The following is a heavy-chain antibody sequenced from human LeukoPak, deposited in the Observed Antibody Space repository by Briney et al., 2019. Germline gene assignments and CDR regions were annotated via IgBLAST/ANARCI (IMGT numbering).Heavy chain of an antibody. CDR3: ARHGVATRFDP. CDR1: GGSFSDYS. J-gene: IGHJ5*02. V-gene: IGHV4-34*01. D-gene: IGHD2-15*01. Sequence: SETLSLTCSVYGGSFSDYSWSWLRQPPGKGLEWIGEINHSGSTNYNPSLKSRVIMSVDTSKNQFSVKLRSVTAADTAVYYCARHGVATRFDPWGQGTLVTVSS. CDR2: INHSGST.